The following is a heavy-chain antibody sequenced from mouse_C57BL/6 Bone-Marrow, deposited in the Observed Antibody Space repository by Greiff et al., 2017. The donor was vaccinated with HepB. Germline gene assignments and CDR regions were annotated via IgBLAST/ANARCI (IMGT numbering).Heavy chain of an antibody. Sequence: QVQLQQPGAELVKPGASVKMSCKASGYTFTSYWITWVKQRPGQGLEWIGDIYPGSGSTNYNEKFKSKATLTVDTSSSTAYMQLSSLTSEDSAVYYCARGPFYYCGSSYWGQGTTLTVSS. CDR1: GYTFTSYW. V-gene: IGHV1-55*01. CDR3: ARGPFYYCGSSY. D-gene: IGHD1-1*01. J-gene: IGHJ2*01. CDR2: IYPGSGST.